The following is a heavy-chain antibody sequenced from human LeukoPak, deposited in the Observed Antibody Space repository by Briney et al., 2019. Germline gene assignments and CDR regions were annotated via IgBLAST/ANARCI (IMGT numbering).Heavy chain of an antibody. CDR3: ARVPWLVPGSSLKRFDY. D-gene: IGHD6-19*01. J-gene: IGHJ4*02. CDR2: IYYTGST. CDR1: GGSINNYY. Sequence: SETLSLTCIVSGGSINNYYWSWIRQPPGKGLEWIGYIYYTGSTNYSPSLESRVTISVDMSDNQFSLKLTSVTAADTAVYYCARVPWLVPGSSLKRFDYWGQGILVTVSS. V-gene: IGHV4-59*01.